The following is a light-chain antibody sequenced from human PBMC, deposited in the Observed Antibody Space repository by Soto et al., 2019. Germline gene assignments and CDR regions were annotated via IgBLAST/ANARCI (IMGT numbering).Light chain of an antibody. CDR1: SSDIGGYNF. V-gene: IGLV2-14*03. Sequence: QSALTQPASMSGSPGQSITISCTGTSSDIGGYNFVSWYQRHPGKGPKLLIFAVNFRPSGVSNRFSGSKSENTASLTISGLQPKDEADYYCSSYTTADTVIFGGGTKLTVL. CDR3: SSYTTADTVI. J-gene: IGLJ2*01. CDR2: AVN.